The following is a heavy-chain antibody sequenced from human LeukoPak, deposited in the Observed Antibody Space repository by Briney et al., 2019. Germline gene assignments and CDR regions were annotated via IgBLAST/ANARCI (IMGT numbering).Heavy chain of an antibody. Sequence: GASVKVSCKASGYTFTSYGISWVRQAPGQGLEWMGWISAYNGNTNYAQKLQGRVTMTTDTSTSTAYMELRSLRAEDTAVYYCARAADSSGYYHELYYYYYMDVWGKGTTVTVSS. J-gene: IGHJ6*03. D-gene: IGHD3-22*01. V-gene: IGHV1-18*01. CDR2: ISAYNGNT. CDR3: ARAADSSGYYHELYYYYYMDV. CDR1: GYTFTSYG.